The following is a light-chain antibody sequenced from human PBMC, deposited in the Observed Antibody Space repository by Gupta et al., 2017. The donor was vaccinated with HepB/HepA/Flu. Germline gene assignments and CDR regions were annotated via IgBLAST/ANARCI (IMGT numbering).Light chain of an antibody. CDR3: QQYNYWPPIT. Sequence: EIVMTQSPATLSVSPGERATLSCRASQSVSSNLAWYQQKPRQAPRLVIYGASTRATGIPARFSGSGSGTEFTLTISSLQSEDFAVYYCQQYNYWPPITFGQGTKVEIK. J-gene: IGKJ1*01. CDR1: QSVSSN. V-gene: IGKV3-15*01. CDR2: GAS.